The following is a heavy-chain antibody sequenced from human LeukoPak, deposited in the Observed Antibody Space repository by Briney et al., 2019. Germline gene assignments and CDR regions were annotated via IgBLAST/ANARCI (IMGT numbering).Heavy chain of an antibody. V-gene: IGHV1-46*01. CDR2: INPSGGGT. J-gene: IGHJ4*02. Sequence: GASVRVSCKASGYTFTSFHMHWVRQAPGQGLEWMGIINPSGGGTSYPQKFQGRVTMTKDTSTSTVYMELSSLRSEDTAVYYCARAPHSSAGDNFDYWGQGTLVTVSS. D-gene: IGHD2-15*01. CDR1: GYTFTSFH. CDR3: ARAPHSSAGDNFDY.